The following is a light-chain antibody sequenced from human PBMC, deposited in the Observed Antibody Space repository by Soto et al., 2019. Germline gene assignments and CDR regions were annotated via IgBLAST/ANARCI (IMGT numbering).Light chain of an antibody. CDR3: ASLTTTSCV. V-gene: IGLV2-14*01. CDR1: SSDVGAYNF. J-gene: IGLJ1*01. Sequence: QSVLTQPASVSGSPGQSITISCTGTSSDVGAYNFVSWYQHHPDKAPKLMISEVSNRPSGVSDRFSGSKSGNTASLTISGLQAEDEADYYCASLTTTSCVFGPGTRSPP. CDR2: EVS.